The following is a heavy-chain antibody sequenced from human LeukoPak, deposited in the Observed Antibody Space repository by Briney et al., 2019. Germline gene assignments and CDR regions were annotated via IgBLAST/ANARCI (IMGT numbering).Heavy chain of an antibody. V-gene: IGHV3-23*01. CDR1: GLTLSNYG. CDR3: AKRGVVIRVILVGFHKEAYYFDS. J-gene: IGHJ4*02. Sequence: TGGSLRLSCAVSGLTLSNYGMCWVRQAPGKGLEWVAGISDSGGRTKYADSVKGRFTISRDNPKNTLYLQMNSLRAEDTAVYFCAKRGVVIRVILVGFHKEAYYFDSWGQGALVTVSS. CDR2: ISDSGGRT. D-gene: IGHD3-22*01.